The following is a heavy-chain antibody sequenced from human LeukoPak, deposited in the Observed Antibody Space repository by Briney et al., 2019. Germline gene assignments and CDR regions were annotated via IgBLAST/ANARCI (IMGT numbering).Heavy chain of an antibody. V-gene: IGHV3-23*01. Sequence: GGSLRLSCAASGFTFSSYAMSWVRQTPGKGLEWVSSFSGSGTSTYYADSVKGRFTISRDNSKNMLYLQMNSLRAEDTAVYYCAKGLSTTIVTPLGRWGQGTLVTVSS. CDR3: AKGLSTTIVTPLGR. CDR2: FSGSGTST. CDR1: GFTFSSYA. J-gene: IGHJ4*02. D-gene: IGHD5-18*01.